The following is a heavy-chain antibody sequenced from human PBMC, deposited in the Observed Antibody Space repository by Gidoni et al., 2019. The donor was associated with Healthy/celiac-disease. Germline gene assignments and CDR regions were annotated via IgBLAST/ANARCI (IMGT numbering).Heavy chain of an antibody. J-gene: IGHJ5*02. CDR2: FDPEDGET. CDR3: ATDARAYCGGDCYSLWFDP. V-gene: IGHV1-24*01. D-gene: IGHD2-21*02. Sequence: QVQLVQSGAEVKKPGASVKVSCKVSGYTLTELSMHWVRQAPGKGLEWMGGFDPEDGETIYAQKFQGRVTMTEDTSTDTAYMELSSLRSEDTAVYYCATDARAYCGGDCYSLWFDPWGQGTLVTVSS. CDR1: GYTLTELS.